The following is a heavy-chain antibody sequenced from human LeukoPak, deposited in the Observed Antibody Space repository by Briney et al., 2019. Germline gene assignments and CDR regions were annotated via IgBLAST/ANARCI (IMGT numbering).Heavy chain of an antibody. CDR2: ISAYNGNT. CDR1: GYTFINYG. J-gene: IGHJ5*02. D-gene: IGHD1-1*01. Sequence: AGVNVSCKTSGYTFINYGITWVRQAAGQGGEWMGWISAYNGNTNYAQKLQGRLTMTTDTSTNTAYMELRGLRSDDTAVYFCARATSTSTTWFDPWGQGTLVTVSS. V-gene: IGHV1-18*01. CDR3: ARATSTSTTWFDP.